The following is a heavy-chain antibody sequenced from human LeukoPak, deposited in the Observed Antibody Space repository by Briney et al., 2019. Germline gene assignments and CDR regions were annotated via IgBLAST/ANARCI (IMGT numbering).Heavy chain of an antibody. CDR2: IYYSGST. V-gene: IGHV4-59*01. D-gene: IGHD3-3*01. J-gene: IGHJ4*02. CDR3: ARVGVSYGVYHYFDY. Sequence: SETLSLTCTGSGGSLSSYYWSWVRQPPGKGLEGIGYIYYSGSTNYNPSLTSRVTISVDTSKNQFSLKLSSVTAADTAVYYCARVGVSYGVYHYFDYWGQGTLVTVSS. CDR1: GGSLSSYY.